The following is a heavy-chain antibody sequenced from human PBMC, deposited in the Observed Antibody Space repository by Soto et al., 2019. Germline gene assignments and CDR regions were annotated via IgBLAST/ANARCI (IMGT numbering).Heavy chain of an antibody. J-gene: IGHJ6*02. V-gene: IGHV4-59*01. Sequence: QVQLQESGPGLVKPSETLSLTCTVSGGSISSYYWSWIRQPPGKGLEWIGYIYYSGSTNYNPSLKSRVTISVDRSKNQFSLKLSPVTAADTAVYYCASSTGQLGFYGMDVWGQGTTVTVSS. CDR2: IYYSGST. CDR3: ASSTGQLGFYGMDV. D-gene: IGHD6-6*01. CDR1: GGSISSYY.